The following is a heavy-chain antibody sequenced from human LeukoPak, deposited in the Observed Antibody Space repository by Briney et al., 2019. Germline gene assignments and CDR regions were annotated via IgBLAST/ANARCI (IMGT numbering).Heavy chain of an antibody. V-gene: IGHV3-21*01. CDR2: ISSGSRYI. CDR3: AKCSGGNCYHSDDH. CDR1: GFIFSTYW. D-gene: IGHD2-15*01. J-gene: IGHJ5*02. Sequence: RGSLRLSCGASGFIFSTYWMSWVRQAPGKGLEWVSSISSGSRYIYYADSVKGRFTISRDNAKDSLYLQMNSLRAEDTAVYYCAKCSGGNCYHSDDHWGQGTLVTVSP.